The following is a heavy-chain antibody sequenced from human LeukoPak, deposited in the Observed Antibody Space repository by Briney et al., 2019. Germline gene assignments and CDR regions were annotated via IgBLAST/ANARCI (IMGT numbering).Heavy chain of an antibody. J-gene: IGHJ6*02. CDR2: NYPGNSYT. V-gene: IGHV5-51*01. CDR3: ARRGRLKSGWLWHGMDV. Sequence: GESLKTSCWGSGYSLNSYCNGMVRQMPWAGLEWMLINYPGNSYTRSSPSFQGQVTISADKSISTAYLRWSSLKASDTAMYYCARRGRLKSGWLWHGMDVWGQAITVSVSS. D-gene: IGHD3-16*01. CDR1: GYSLNSYC.